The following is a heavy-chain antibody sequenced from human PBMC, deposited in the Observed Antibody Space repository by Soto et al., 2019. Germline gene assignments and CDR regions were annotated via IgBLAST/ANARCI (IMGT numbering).Heavy chain of an antibody. J-gene: IGHJ5*02. CDR3: ASHKQWGLFAP. Sequence: GGSLRLACAASGFTFSSDEMNWVRQAPGKGLEWVSYISSSGSTIYYADSVKGRFTISRDNAKNSLYLQINSLRAEDTAVYYCASHKQWGLFAPSAQRTLVPVSS. CDR2: ISSSGSTI. D-gene: IGHD1-26*01. V-gene: IGHV3-48*03. CDR1: GFTFSSDE.